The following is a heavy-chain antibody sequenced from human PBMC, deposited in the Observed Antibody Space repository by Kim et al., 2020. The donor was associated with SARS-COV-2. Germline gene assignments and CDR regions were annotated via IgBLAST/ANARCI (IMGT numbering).Heavy chain of an antibody. D-gene: IGHD6-13*01. CDR3: ARGARAGSWYDY. J-gene: IGHJ4*02. Sequence: DYAVSVQRRITINPDTSKNHFSLQLNSVTPEDTAVYYCARGARAGSWYDYWGQGTLVTVSS. V-gene: IGHV6-1*01.